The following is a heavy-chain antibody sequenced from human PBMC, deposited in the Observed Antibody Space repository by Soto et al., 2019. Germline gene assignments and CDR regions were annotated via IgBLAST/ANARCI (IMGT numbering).Heavy chain of an antibody. J-gene: IGHJ6*02. CDR1: GDSVSSNSAA. CDR3: ARERYSSSSYYYYGMDV. V-gene: IGHV6-1*01. CDR2: TYYRSKWYN. D-gene: IGHD6-6*01. Sequence: SQTLSLPCAISGDSVSSNSAAWNWIRQSPSRGLEWLGRTYYRSKWYNDYAVSVKSRITINPDTSKNQFSLQLNSVTPEDTAVYYCARERYSSSSYYYYGMDVWGQGTTVTVS.